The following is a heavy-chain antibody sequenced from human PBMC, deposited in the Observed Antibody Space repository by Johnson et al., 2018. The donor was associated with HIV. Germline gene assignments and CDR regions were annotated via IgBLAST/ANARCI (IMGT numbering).Heavy chain of an antibody. CDR3: AKDQWSSSWTNDAFDF. CDR1: GFTFGDYA. CDR2: ISWNSGSI. Sequence: VQLVESGGSMVRPGGSLRLSCVASGFTFGDYAMHWVRQAPGKGLEWVSGISWNSGSIGYADSVKGRFTISRDNAKNSLYLQMNTLRAEDTAVYYCAKDQWSSSWTNDAFDFWGQGTMVTVSS. J-gene: IGHJ3*01. D-gene: IGHD6-13*01. V-gene: IGHV3-9*01.